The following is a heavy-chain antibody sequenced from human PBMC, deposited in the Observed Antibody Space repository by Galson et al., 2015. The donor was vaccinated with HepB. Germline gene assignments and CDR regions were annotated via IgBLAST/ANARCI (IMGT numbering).Heavy chain of an antibody. CDR1: GFTVSGMY. CDR2: IYVDGNT. V-gene: IGHV3-66*02. J-gene: IGHJ6*04. Sequence: GSLRLSCAASGFTVSGMYLSWVRQAPGKGLEWVSVIYVDGNTYYADSVKGRFTISRDNSKNTLFLQINSLRAEDTAMYYCAKDQGDGYVSYYYYYGMYVWVKRTTVTVSS. D-gene: IGHD5-18*01. CDR3: AKDQGDGYVSYYYYYGMYV.